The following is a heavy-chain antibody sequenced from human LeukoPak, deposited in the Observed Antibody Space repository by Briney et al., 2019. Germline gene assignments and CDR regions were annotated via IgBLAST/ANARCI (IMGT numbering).Heavy chain of an antibody. Sequence: SETLSLTCTVSGGSISRSIYYWGWIRQPPGKGLEWIGSIYHSGSTYYNPSLKSRVTMSADTSQNQFSLNLSSVTAADTAVYYCARDPVSYYESRGYLDYWGQGTLVTVSS. J-gene: IGHJ4*02. CDR2: IYHSGST. D-gene: IGHD3-22*01. CDR3: ARDPVSYYESRGYLDY. V-gene: IGHV4-39*02. CDR1: GGSISRSIYY.